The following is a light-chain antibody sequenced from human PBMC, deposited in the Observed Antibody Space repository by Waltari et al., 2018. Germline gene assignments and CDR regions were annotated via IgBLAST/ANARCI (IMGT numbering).Light chain of an antibody. CDR1: QGLSGW. J-gene: IGKJ1*01. Sequence: DIQMTQSPSSVSASVGDRVTVTCRASQGLSGWLAWYQQKPGKAPKLLIFSTSRLQSGVPSRFSGSGSGADFTLTISNLQPEDIATYYCQQSYSTPWTFGQGTKVEIK. V-gene: IGKV1-12*02. CDR3: QQSYSTPWT. CDR2: STS.